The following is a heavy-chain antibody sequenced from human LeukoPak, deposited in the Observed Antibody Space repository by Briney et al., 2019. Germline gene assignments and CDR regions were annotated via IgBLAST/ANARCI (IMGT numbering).Heavy chain of an antibody. CDR1: GSTFSSYG. D-gene: IGHD6-19*01. CDR3: ARDLHSSGWYFDY. Sequence: GGSLRLSCAASGSTFSSYGMHWVRQAPGKGLEWVAVIWYDGSNKYYADSEKGRFTISRDNSKNTLYLQMNSLRAEDTAVYYCARDLHSSGWYFDYWGQGTLVTVSS. CDR2: IWYDGSNK. J-gene: IGHJ4*02. V-gene: IGHV3-33*01.